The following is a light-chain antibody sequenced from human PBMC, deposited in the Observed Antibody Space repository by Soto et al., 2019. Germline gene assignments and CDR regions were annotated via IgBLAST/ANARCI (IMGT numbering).Light chain of an antibody. J-gene: IGLJ1*01. Sequence: QSVLTQPASVSGSPGQSITISCTGTSSDVGGYDYVSWYQQHPGKAPKLMISDVTKRPSGVPDRFSGSKSGNTASLTISGLQAEDEADYYCCSYAGYYTHYVFGTGTKVTVL. CDR1: SSDVGGYDY. CDR2: DVT. V-gene: IGLV2-11*01. CDR3: CSYAGYYTHYV.